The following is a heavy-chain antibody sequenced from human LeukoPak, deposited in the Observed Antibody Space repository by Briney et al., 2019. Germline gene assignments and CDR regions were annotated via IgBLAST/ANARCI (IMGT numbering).Heavy chain of an antibody. CDR2: INHSGST. CDR3: ARDLRSNWFDP. V-gene: IGHV4-34*01. Sequence: PSETLSLTCAVYVGSFSGYYWTWIRQPPGKGLEWIGEINHSGSTNYNPSLKSRVTISVDTSKNQFSLKLSSVTAADTAVYYCARDLRSNWFDPWGQGTLVTVSS. CDR1: VGSFSGYY. J-gene: IGHJ5*02.